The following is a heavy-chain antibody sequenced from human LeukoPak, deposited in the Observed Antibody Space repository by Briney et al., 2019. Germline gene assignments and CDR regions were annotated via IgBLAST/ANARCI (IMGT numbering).Heavy chain of an antibody. CDR1: GNSFANYW. V-gene: IGHV5-51*01. CDR3: AGFIAAAAYDTFDI. Sequence: GESLKISCQGSGNSFANYWIGWVRQMPGKGLEWMGIIYPGDSDTRYSPSFQGQVTISADKSISTAYLQWSSLKASDTAKYYCAGFIAAAAYDTFDIWGQGTMVTVSS. J-gene: IGHJ3*02. D-gene: IGHD6-13*01. CDR2: IYPGDSDT.